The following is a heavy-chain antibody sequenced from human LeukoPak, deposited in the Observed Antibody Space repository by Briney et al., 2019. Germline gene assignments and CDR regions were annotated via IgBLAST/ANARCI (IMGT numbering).Heavy chain of an antibody. D-gene: IGHD4-17*01. V-gene: IGHV3-11*01. CDR1: GVTFSDHY. J-gene: IGHJ4*02. Sequence: PGGSLRLSCVAPGVTFSDHYMSWIRQAPGKGLEWVSYIDRSGTTTYHADSVKGRFTISRDNAKSSLYLQMNSLRVEDTAMYYCARGHYGLDYWGQGTLVTVAS. CDR3: ARGHYGLDY. CDR2: IDRSGTTT.